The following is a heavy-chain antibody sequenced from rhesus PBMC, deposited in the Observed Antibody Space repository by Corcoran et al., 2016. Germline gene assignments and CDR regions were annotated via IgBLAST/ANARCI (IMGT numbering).Heavy chain of an antibody. D-gene: IGHD3-9*01. Sequence: QVQLQESGPGLVKPSETLSLTCAVSGGSISSGYGWSWIRQPPGKGLGWVGHIYGRMWSPHSNPSLKGRVTISKNTAKNQCSLKLSSVTAADTAVYYCARKGYEDDYGYYYTFDYWGQGVLVTVSS. CDR1: GGSISSGYG. J-gene: IGHJ4*01. CDR3: ARKGYEDDYGYYYTFDY. V-gene: IGHV4S7*01. CDR2: IYGRMWSP.